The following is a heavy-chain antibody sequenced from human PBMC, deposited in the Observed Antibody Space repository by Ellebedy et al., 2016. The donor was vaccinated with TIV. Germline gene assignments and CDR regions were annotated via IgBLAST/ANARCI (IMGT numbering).Heavy chain of an antibody. J-gene: IGHJ6*03. D-gene: IGHD5-18*01. CDR3: ARVGWIQLFGYYYYMDV. CDR1: GGTFSSYA. V-gene: IGHV1-69*13. CDR2: IIPIFGTA. Sequence: SVKVSXXASGGTFSSYAISWVRQAPGQGLEWMGGIIPIFGTANYAQKFQGRVTITADESTSTAYMELSSLRSEDTAVYYCARVGWIQLFGYYYYMDVWGKGTTVTVSS.